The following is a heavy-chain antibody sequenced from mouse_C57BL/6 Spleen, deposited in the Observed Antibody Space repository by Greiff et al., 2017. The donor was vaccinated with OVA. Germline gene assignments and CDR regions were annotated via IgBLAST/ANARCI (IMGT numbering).Heavy chain of an antibody. CDR2: ISSGSSTI. V-gene: IGHV5-17*01. CDR1: GFTFSDYG. CDR3: ARPRDGYYDYAMDY. Sequence: EVMLVESGGGLVKPGGSLKLSCAASGFTFSDYGMHWVRQAPEKGLEWVAYISSGSSTIYYADTVKGRFTISRDNAKNTLFLQMTSLRSEDTAMYYCARPRDGYYDYAMDYWGQGTSVTVSS. D-gene: IGHD2-3*01. J-gene: IGHJ4*01.